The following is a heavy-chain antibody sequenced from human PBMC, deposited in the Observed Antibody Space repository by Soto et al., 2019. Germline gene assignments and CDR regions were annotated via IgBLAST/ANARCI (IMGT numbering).Heavy chain of an antibody. D-gene: IGHD3-16*01. J-gene: IGHJ4*02. Sequence: QITLKESGPTLVRPTQTLTLTCTVSGFSLDTWGVGVGWIRQPPGKAPEWLALIYWDDDKRYSPSLKNRRTITKDTSNNQVDLTVTNMDPVDTVTYDCARALGSWGSYYFDHWGQGTLVTVSS. CDR3: ARALGSWGSYYFDH. V-gene: IGHV2-5*02. CDR1: GFSLDTWGVG. CDR2: IYWDDDK.